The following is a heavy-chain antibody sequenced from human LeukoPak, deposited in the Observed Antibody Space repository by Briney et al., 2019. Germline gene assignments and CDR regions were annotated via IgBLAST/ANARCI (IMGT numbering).Heavy chain of an antibody. V-gene: IGHV4-39*01. CDR1: GDPISSSSYC. CDR2: IYNSANT. Sequence: KPSETLSLTCTVSGDPISSSSYCWDWIRQPPGKGLEWIGNIYNSANTHYNPSLKTRITMSVDTSKNQFSLKLNSVTAADTGIYYCARHSRSAYTGYENAFDIWGQGTMVTVSS. CDR3: ARHSRSAYTGYENAFDI. D-gene: IGHD5-12*01. J-gene: IGHJ3*02.